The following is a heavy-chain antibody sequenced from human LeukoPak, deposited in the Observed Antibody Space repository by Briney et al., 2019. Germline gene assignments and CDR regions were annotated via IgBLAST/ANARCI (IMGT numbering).Heavy chain of an antibody. J-gene: IGHJ3*02. CDR2: INPNSGGT. CDR1: GYTFTVYY. CDR3: ARVDWGRDAFDI. V-gene: IGHV1-2*02. Sequence: GASVNVSSTASGYTFTVYYMHWVRQAPGQGLEWMGWINPNSGGTNYAQKFQGRVTMTRDTSISTAYMELSRLRSDDTAVYYCARVDWGRDAFDIWGQGTMVTVSS. D-gene: IGHD3/OR15-3a*01.